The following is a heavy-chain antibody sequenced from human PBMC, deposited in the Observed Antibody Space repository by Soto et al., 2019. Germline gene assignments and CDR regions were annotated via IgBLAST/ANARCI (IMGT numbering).Heavy chain of an antibody. Sequence: QVQLVESGGGVVQPGRSLRLSCAASGFTFSSYAMHWVRQAPGKGLEWVAVISYDGSNKYYADSVKGRFTISRDNSKNTLYLQMNSLRAEETAVYYCARDFSKVGSDVVAGYIDYWGQGTLVTVSS. J-gene: IGHJ4*02. CDR1: GFTFSSYA. CDR2: ISYDGSNK. D-gene: IGHD6-19*01. V-gene: IGHV3-30-3*01. CDR3: ARDFSKVGSDVVAGYIDY.